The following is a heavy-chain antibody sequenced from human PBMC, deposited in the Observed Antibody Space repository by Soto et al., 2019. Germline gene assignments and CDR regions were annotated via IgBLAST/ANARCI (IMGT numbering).Heavy chain of an antibody. CDR1: GYTFTNNG. V-gene: IGHV1-18*01. CDR3: AMVDVYVTPSPQDV. J-gene: IGHJ6*02. CDR2: ISAYNGNT. D-gene: IGHD3-16*01. Sequence: ASVKVSCKASGYTFTNNGIGWVRQAPGQGLEWMGWISAYNGNTNYAQNLQGRVTLTTDTSTSTAYMELKSLRSNDTAVYYCAMVDVYVTPSPQDVWGQGTTVTVPS.